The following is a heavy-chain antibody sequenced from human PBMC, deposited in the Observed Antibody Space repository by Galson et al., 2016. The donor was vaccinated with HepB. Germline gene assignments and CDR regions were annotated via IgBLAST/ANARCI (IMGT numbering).Heavy chain of an antibody. CDR2: ISYKETS. CDR3: VGAMGTATSGPYWYFDL. J-gene: IGHJ2*01. CDR1: GGSVSSKNHH. Sequence: SETLSLTCTASGGSVSSKNHHWGWIRQPPGKGLEWIGRISYKETSFYNPSFKSRVTKSLDTYRNQFSVKLASVTAADTALYYCVGAMGTATSGPYWYFDLWGRGTPVFVSS. D-gene: IGHD1/OR15-1a*01. V-gene: IGHV4-39*07.